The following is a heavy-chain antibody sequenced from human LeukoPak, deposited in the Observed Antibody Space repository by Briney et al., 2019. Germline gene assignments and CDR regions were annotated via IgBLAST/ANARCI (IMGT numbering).Heavy chain of an antibody. CDR3: ARGITIFGVVNDAFDI. Sequence: GGSLRLSCAASGFTFSSYWMHWVRQAPGKGLVWVSRVDSDGSSTTYADSVKGRFTISRDNAKNTLYLQMNSLRAEDTAVYYCARGITIFGVVNDAFDIWGHGTMVTVSS. J-gene: IGHJ3*02. CDR1: GFTFSSYW. D-gene: IGHD3-3*01. CDR2: VDSDGSST. V-gene: IGHV3-74*01.